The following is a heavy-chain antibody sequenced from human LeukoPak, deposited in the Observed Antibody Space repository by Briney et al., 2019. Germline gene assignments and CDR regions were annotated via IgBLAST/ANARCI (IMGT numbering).Heavy chain of an antibody. CDR3: AKVKTYFYDWGAFDI. J-gene: IGHJ3*02. Sequence: GGSLRLSCAASGFTFSNNAMTWVRQAPGKGLEWVSRFGGSGGSTHYADSVKGRFAVSGDISENTLYLQMNSLRAEDTAVYYCAKVKTYFYDWGAFDIWGQGTEVPVSS. CDR1: GFTFSNNA. CDR2: FGGSGGST. V-gene: IGHV3-23*01. D-gene: IGHD3-22*01.